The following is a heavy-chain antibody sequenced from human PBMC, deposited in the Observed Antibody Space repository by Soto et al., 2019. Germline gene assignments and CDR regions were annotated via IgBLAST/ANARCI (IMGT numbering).Heavy chain of an antibody. CDR2: ISGSGGTT. J-gene: IGHJ4*02. CDR1: GFTFSTYA. D-gene: IGHD2-2*01. CDR3: AKASSTSWPYYFDY. Sequence: PGGSLRLSCAASGFTFSTYAMSWVRQAPGKGLEWVSGISGSGGTTYYADSVKGRFAISRDNSKNTLYLQMSSLRAEDTAVYYCAKASSTSWPYYFDYWGQGTLVTVSS. V-gene: IGHV3-23*01.